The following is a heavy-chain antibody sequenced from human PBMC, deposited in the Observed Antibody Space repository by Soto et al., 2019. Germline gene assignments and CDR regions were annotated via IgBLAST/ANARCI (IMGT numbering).Heavy chain of an antibody. Sequence: PGGSLRLSCIASGFSFRAYGMHWVRQAPGKGPEWVAVIWFDGSQKHYVDSVEGRFTVSRGNSKDTMYLEMNNLRVEDTAVYYCARFYDNSAWPAYWGQGTLVTVSS. CDR2: IWFDGSQK. CDR3: ARFYDNSAWPAY. CDR1: GFSFRAYG. D-gene: IGHD3-22*01. V-gene: IGHV3-33*01. J-gene: IGHJ4*02.